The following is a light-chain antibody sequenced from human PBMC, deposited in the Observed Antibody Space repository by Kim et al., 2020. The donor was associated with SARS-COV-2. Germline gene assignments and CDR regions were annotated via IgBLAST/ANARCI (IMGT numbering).Light chain of an antibody. CDR3: QSYNRDNVI. CDR2: EDD. J-gene: IGLJ2*01. V-gene: IGLV6-57*02. CDR1: SGSIDDNY. Sequence: GKTVTISCNGSSGSIDDNYVRWYQQRLGGVPTTVIYEDDQRPSGVSDRFSGSIDNSSTSASLTVSGLRTEDEADYYWQSYNRDNVIFGGGTQLTVL.